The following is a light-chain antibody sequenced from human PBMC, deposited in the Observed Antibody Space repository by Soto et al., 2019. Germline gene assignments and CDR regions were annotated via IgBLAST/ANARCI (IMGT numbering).Light chain of an antibody. Sequence: QSVLTQPPSVSGAPGQRVTISCTGSSSNIGAGYDVHWYQQLPGTAPKLLIYGNSNRPSGVPDRFSGSKSGTSASLAITGLQAEDEADYYGQAYDSSLSCSRLFGGGTQLTVL. CDR2: GNS. CDR3: QAYDSSLSCSRL. CDR1: SSNIGAGYD. J-gene: IGLJ2*01. V-gene: IGLV1-40*01.